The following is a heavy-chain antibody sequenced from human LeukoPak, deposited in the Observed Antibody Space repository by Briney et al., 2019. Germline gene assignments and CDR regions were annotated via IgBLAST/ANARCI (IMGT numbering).Heavy chain of an antibody. J-gene: IGHJ4*02. CDR1: GYTFTSYG. CDR3: ARVTGADIVVVPADY. CDR2: ISAYNGNT. Sequence: GASVKVSCKASGYTFTSYGISWVRQAPGQGLEWMGWISAYNGNTNYAQKLQGRVTMTTDTSTSTAYMELRSLRSDDTAVYYCARVTGADIVVVPADYWGQGTLVTVSS. D-gene: IGHD2-2*01. V-gene: IGHV1-18*01.